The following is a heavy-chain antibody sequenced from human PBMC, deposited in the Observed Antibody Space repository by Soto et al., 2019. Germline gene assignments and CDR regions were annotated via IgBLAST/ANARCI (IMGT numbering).Heavy chain of an antibody. Sequence: HPGRSLRLSCASSVFTFISYAMSWVRQAPGKGLEWVSAISGSGGSTYYADSVKGRFTISRDNSKNTLYLQMNSLRAEDTAVYYCAKIPAMEQWLPMGRFDPWGQGTLVTVSS. D-gene: IGHD6-19*01. J-gene: IGHJ5*02. CDR2: ISGSGGST. CDR3: AKIPAMEQWLPMGRFDP. CDR1: VFTFISYA. V-gene: IGHV3-23*01.